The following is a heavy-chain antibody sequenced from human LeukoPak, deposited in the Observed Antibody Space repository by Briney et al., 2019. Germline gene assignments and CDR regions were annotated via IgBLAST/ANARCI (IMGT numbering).Heavy chain of an antibody. D-gene: IGHD3-22*01. Sequence: PGGSLRLSCAASGFTFSSYWMSWVRQAPGKGLEWVANIKQDGSEKYYVDSVKGRFTISRDNAKNPLYLQMNSLRAEDTAVYYCARDYYDSSVSQQDYWGQGTLVTVSS. CDR3: ARDYYDSSVSQQDY. J-gene: IGHJ4*02. CDR1: GFTFSSYW. V-gene: IGHV3-7*01. CDR2: IKQDGSEK.